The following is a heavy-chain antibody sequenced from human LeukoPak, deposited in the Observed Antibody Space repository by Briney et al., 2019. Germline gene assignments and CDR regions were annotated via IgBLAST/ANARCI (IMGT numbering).Heavy chain of an antibody. D-gene: IGHD2-15*01. CDR2: INPNSGGT. V-gene: IGHV1-2*02. Sequence: GASVKVSCKASGYTFTGYYMHWVRQAPGQGLEWMGWINPNSGGTKYAQKFQGRGTITRDTSISTAYMELSRLRSDDTDVYYCASDPSIPNCSGGSCRPGRSWLDPWGQGTLVTVSS. CDR1: GYTFTGYY. CDR3: ASDPSIPNCSGGSCRPGRSWLDP. J-gene: IGHJ5*02.